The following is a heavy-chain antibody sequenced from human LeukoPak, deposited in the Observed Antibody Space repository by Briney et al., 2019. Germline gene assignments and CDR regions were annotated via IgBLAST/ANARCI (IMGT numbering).Heavy chain of an antibody. V-gene: IGHV3-23*01. CDR1: GFTFNLYA. CDR3: AKDRGPYVAIDNNWFDP. J-gene: IGHJ5*02. Sequence: GGSLRLSCAASGFTFNLYAMSXXRQAPGRGLEXVXXXXXXGDDTYYADSVKGRFTLSRDNSKGTLYLQMFSLRAEDTAVYYCAKDRGPYVAIDNNWFDPWGQGTLVTVSS. D-gene: IGHD2-21*01. CDR2: XXXXGDDT.